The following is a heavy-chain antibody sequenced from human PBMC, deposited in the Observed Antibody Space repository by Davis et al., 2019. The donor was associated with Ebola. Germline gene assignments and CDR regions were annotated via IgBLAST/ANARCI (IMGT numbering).Heavy chain of an antibody. CDR2: TYYRSKWYN. D-gene: IGHD5-24*01. CDR1: GDSVSSNSAA. CDR3: ARAKNVETGLNVGAFDI. V-gene: IGHV6-1*01. J-gene: IGHJ3*02. Sequence: MPSETLSLTCAISGDSVSSNSAAWNWIRQSPSRGLEWLGRTYYRSKWYNDYAVSVKSRITINPDTSKNQFSLQLNSVTPEDTAVYYCARAKNVETGLNVGAFDIWGQGTMVTVSS.